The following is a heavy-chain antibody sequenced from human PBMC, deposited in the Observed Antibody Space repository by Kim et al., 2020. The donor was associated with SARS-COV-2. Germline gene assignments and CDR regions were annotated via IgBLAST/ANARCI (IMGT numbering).Heavy chain of an antibody. CDR3: ARDRGDYGDYVGYFDY. CDR2: IYHSGST. Sequence: SETLSLTCAVSGGSISSSNWWSWVRQPPGKGLEWIGEIYHSGSTNYNPSLKSRVTISVDKSKNQFSLKLSSVTAADTAVYYCARDRGDYGDYVGYFDYWGQGTLVTVSS. D-gene: IGHD4-17*01. J-gene: IGHJ4*02. V-gene: IGHV4-4*02. CDR1: GGSISSSNW.